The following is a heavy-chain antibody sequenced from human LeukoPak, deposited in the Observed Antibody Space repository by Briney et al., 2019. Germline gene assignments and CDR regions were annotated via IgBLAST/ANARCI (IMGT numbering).Heavy chain of an antibody. CDR2: ISSSSSYI. CDR1: GFTFSSYS. J-gene: IGHJ4*02. V-gene: IGHV3-21*01. CDR3: AREMGDWGYFDY. Sequence: PGRSLRLSCAASGFTFSSYSMNWVRQAPGKGLEWVSSISSSSSYIYYADSVKGRFTISRDNAKNSLYLQMNSLRAEDTAVYYCAREMGDWGYFDYWGQGTLVTVSS. D-gene: IGHD7-27*01.